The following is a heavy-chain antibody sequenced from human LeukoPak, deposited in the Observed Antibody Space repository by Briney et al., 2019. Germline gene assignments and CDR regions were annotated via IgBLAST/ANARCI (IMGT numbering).Heavy chain of an antibody. J-gene: IGHJ4*02. V-gene: IGHV3-7*01. Sequence: GGSLRLSCAASGFTFSNYWMSWVRQAPGKGLEWVANIKQDGSEKYYVDSVKGRFTISRDNAKNSLYLQMNSLRAEDTAVYYCARGGELERRSLHYLDYWGQGTLVTASS. D-gene: IGHD1-1*01. CDR1: GFTFSNYW. CDR2: IKQDGSEK. CDR3: ARGGELERRSLHYLDY.